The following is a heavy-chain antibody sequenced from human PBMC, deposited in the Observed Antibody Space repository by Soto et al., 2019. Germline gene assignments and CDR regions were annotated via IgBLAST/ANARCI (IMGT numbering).Heavy chain of an antibody. CDR2: ISHDGNYE. V-gene: IGHV3-30-3*01. CDR1: EFTFSNYP. D-gene: IGHD3-16*01. J-gene: IGHJ4*02. CDR3: ASEGVSYYFDN. Sequence: QVRLVESGGGVVQPGRSLRLSCAASEFTFSNYPMHWVRQAPGRGLEWVAVISHDGNYEYYTDSVKGRFTISRDNSKNTVFLLMNSLRAVDSAIYYCASEGVSYYFDNWGQGALITVSS.